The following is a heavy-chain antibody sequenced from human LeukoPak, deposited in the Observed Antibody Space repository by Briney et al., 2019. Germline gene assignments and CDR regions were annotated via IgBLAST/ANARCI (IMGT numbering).Heavy chain of an antibody. V-gene: IGHV3-64*01. CDR3: ARSPGRTAMATNFDY. CDR1: GFTFSSYA. D-gene: IGHD5-18*01. CDR2: ISSNGGST. Sequence: GGSLRLSCAASGFTFSSYAMHWVRQAPGKGLEYVSAISSNGGSTYYANSVKGRFTISRDNSKNTLYLQMGSLRAEDMAVYYCARSPGRTAMATNFDYWGQGTLVTVSS. J-gene: IGHJ4*02.